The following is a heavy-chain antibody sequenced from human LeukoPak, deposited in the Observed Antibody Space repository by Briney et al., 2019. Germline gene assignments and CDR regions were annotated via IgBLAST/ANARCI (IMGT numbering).Heavy chain of an antibody. V-gene: IGHV4-34*01. D-gene: IGHD3-10*01. CDR2: INHSGST. CDR1: GGSINSYY. J-gene: IGHJ5*02. CDR3: ARAGGSGSYYKEPFDP. Sequence: PSETLSLTCTVSGGSINSYYWSWIRQPPGKGLEWIGEINHSGSTNYNPSLKSRVTISVDTSKNQFSLKLSSVTAADTAVYYCARAGGSGSYYKEPFDPWGQGTLVTVSS.